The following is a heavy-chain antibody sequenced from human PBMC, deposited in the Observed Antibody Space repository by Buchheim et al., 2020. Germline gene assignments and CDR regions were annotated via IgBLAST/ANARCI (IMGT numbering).Heavy chain of an antibody. CDR3: ARHVVSRITIFGVVTPEAPFDY. CDR2: IYYSGST. D-gene: IGHD3-3*01. CDR1: GGSISSSSYY. V-gene: IGHV4-39*01. J-gene: IGHJ4*02. Sequence: QLQLQESGPGLVKPSETLSLTCTVSGGSISSSSYYWGWIRQPPGKGLEWIGSIYYSGSTYYNPSLKSRVTISVDPSQNQFSLKLSSVTAADTAVYYCARHVVSRITIFGVVTPEAPFDYWGQGTL.